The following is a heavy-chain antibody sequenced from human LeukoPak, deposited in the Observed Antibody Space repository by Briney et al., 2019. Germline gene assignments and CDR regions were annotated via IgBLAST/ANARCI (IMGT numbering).Heavy chain of an antibody. CDR3: ARNPRKNYDSSGYRLIDY. Sequence: SETLSLTCTVSGGSITSSSYYWGWIRQPPGRGLEWIGSIYFSGNTYYNPSLKSRLTISVDTSKSQFSLKVNSVTAADTAVYYCARNPRKNYDSSGYRLIDYWGQGTLVTVSS. CDR1: GGSITSSSYY. V-gene: IGHV4-39*07. J-gene: IGHJ4*02. D-gene: IGHD3-22*01. CDR2: IYFSGNT.